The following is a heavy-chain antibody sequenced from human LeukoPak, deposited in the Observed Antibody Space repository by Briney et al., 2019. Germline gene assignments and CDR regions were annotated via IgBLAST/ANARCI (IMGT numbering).Heavy chain of an antibody. CDR1: GGSFSGYY. Sequence: SETLSLTCAVYGGSFSGYYWSWIRQPPGKGLEWIGEINHSGSTNYNPSLKSRVTISVDTSKNQFSLKLSSVTAADTAVYYCARGPMRGVITFPYSRSGYDYWGQGTLVTVSS. CDR2: INHSGST. D-gene: IGHD3-16*01. J-gene: IGHJ4*02. CDR3: ARGPMRGVITFPYSRSGYDY. V-gene: IGHV4-34*01.